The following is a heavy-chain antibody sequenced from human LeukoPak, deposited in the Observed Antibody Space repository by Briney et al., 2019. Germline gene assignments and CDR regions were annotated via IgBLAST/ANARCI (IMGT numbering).Heavy chain of an antibody. V-gene: IGHV1-46*01. CDR1: GYTFTSYY. CDR3: ARDRRLRPDYYDSSGHLY. D-gene: IGHD3-22*01. Sequence: ASVKVSCKASGYTFTSYYMHWVRQAPGQGLEWMGIINPSGGSTSYAQKFQGRVTMTRDTSTNTVYMELSSLRSEDTAVYYCARDRRLRPDYYDSSGHLYWGQGTLVTVSS. J-gene: IGHJ4*02. CDR2: INPSGGST.